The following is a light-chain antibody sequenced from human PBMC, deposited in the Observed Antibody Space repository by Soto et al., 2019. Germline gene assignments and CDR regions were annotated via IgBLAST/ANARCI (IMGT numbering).Light chain of an antibody. CDR1: PDVTNY. CDR2: DAS. CDR3: AQYCNLTT. V-gene: IGKV1-33*01. J-gene: IGKJ5*01. Sequence: MQMTQNPSSLAAFVGDRISSTCQASPDVTNYFNWYQQTLGKAPKLLIYDASNFETGAPSRFSGSGSGTYFSFTISSLQPEDFATYYCAQYCNLTTFGQGTRLEI.